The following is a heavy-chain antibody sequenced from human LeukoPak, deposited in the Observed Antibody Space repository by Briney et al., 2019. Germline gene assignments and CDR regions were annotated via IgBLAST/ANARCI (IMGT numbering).Heavy chain of an antibody. CDR3: ARDKYYYDSSGYPRFDP. J-gene: IGHJ5*02. CDR1: GGSISSYY. Sequence: TSETLSLTCTVSGGSISSYYWSWIRQPAGKGLEWIGRIYTSGSTNYNPSLKSRVTMSVDTSKNQFSLKLSSVTAADTAVYYCARDKYYYDSSGYPRFDPWGQGTLVTVSS. CDR2: IYTSGST. D-gene: IGHD3-22*01. V-gene: IGHV4-4*07.